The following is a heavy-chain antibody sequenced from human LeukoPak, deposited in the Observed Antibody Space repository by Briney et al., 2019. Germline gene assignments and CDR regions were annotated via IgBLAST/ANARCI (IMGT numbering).Heavy chain of an antibody. Sequence: PGGSLRLSCAASGFTFSSYSMNWVRQAPGKGLEWVSSIISSSSYIYYADSVKGRFTISRDNAKNSLYLQMNSLRAEDTAVYYCARGDTHYDILTGYYYTLDYWGQGTLVTVSS. CDR1: GFTFSSYS. CDR3: ARGDTHYDILTGYYYTLDY. J-gene: IGHJ4*02. D-gene: IGHD3-9*01. CDR2: IISSSSYI. V-gene: IGHV3-21*01.